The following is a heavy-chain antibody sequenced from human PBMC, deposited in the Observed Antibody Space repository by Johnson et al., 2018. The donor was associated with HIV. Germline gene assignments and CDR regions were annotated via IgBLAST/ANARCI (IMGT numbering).Heavy chain of an antibody. CDR3: VREVYDFDM. J-gene: IGHJ3*02. V-gene: IGHV3-74*01. CDR1: GFTFSSYW. Sequence: VQLVESGGGLVKPGGSLRLSCAASGFTFSSYWMHWVRQAPGTGLVWVSGISSDGRSTPYTDSVRGRLTISRDNAKNTLYLQMNSLRVEDTAVYYCVREVYDFDMWGQGTMVTVSS. CDR2: ISSDGRST.